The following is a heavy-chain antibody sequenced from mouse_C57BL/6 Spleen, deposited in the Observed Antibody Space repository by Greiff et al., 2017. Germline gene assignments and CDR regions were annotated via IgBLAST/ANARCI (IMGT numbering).Heavy chain of an antibody. J-gene: IGHJ3*01. CDR3: ARNDYDGFAY. Sequence: EVMLVESGGGLVKPGGSLKLSCAASGFTFRAYGMHWVRQAPEKGLEWVAYISSGSSTIYYADTVTGRFTISRDNAKNTLFLQMTSLRSEDTAMYYCARNDYDGFAYWGQGTLVTVSA. V-gene: IGHV5-17*01. CDR2: ISSGSSTI. D-gene: IGHD2-4*01. CDR1: GFTFRAYG.